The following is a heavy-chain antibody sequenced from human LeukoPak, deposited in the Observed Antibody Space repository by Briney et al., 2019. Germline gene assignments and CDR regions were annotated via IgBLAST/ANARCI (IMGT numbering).Heavy chain of an antibody. J-gene: IGHJ4*02. CDR1: DGSINSYY. CDR3: AREVHPYYYDSSGYPRTLDY. V-gene: IGHV4-59*01. CDR2: IYYSGST. D-gene: IGHD3-22*01. Sequence: SETLSLTCSVSDGSINSYYWNWIRRPPGKGLEWIGYIYYSGSTNYNPSLKSRVTISVDTSKNQFSLKLSSVTAADTAVYYCAREVHPYYYDSSGYPRTLDYWGQGTLVTVSS.